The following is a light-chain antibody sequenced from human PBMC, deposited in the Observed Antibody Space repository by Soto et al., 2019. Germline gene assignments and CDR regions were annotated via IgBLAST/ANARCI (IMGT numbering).Light chain of an antibody. Sequence: DIQMTQSPSTLSSSVGDRVTITCRASQGISSWLAWYQQKPGKSPKLLIYDASSLKSGGPSRFSSSGSGTEFTLTISSLQPDDFATYYCHQYNSYSLTFGGGTKVEIK. CDR3: HQYNSYSLT. CDR2: DAS. CDR1: QGISSW. J-gene: IGKJ4*01. V-gene: IGKV1-5*01.